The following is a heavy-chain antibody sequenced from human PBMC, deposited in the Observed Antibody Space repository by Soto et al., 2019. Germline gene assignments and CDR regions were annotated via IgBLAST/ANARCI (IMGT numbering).Heavy chain of an antibody. CDR3: AKDLFPYNWNYAIDY. Sequence: PGGSLRLSCAASGFTFSSYGMHWVRQAPGKGPEWVAVISYDGSNKYYADSVKGRFTISRDNSKNTLYLQMNSLRAEDTAVYYCAKDLFPYNWNYAIDYWRQGTLVTVSS. CDR1: GFTFSSYG. J-gene: IGHJ4*02. CDR2: ISYDGSNK. V-gene: IGHV3-30*18. D-gene: IGHD1-7*01.